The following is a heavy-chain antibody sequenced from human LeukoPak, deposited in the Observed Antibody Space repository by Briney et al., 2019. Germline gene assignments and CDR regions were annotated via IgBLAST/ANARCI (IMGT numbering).Heavy chain of an antibody. CDR2: ISGSGGRT. J-gene: IGHJ4*02. Sequence: PGGSLRLSYAASGFTFSNYAMSWVRQAPGKGLGWVSTISGSGGRTYYADSVRGRFTISRDNSKNTLYLQMNSLRAEDTAVYYCTTELTVRSPFDFDYWGQGTLVTVSS. CDR3: TTELTVRSPFDFDY. V-gene: IGHV3-23*01. D-gene: IGHD1-14*01. CDR1: GFTFSNYA.